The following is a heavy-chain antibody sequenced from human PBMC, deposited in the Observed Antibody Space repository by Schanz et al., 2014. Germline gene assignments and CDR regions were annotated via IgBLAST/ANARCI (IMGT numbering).Heavy chain of an antibody. Sequence: EVQLVESGGGLVQPGGSLRLSCAASGFSFRKSAMSWVRQAPGKGLEWVANIKQDGSEKYYVDSVKGRFTISRDNAKNSLYLQMNSLTAEDTAVYYCARGVRIDYWGQGTLVTVSS. D-gene: IGHD3-3*01. CDR2: IKQDGSEK. V-gene: IGHV3-7*01. CDR1: GFSFRKSA. CDR3: ARGVRIDY. J-gene: IGHJ4*02.